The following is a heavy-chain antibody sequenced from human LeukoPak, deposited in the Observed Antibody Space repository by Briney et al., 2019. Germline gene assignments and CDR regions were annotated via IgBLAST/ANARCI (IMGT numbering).Heavy chain of an antibody. Sequence: SETLSLTCTVSGYSISSGYCWGWIRQPPGKGLEWIGSIYHSGSTYYNPSLKSRVTISVDTSKNQFSLKLSSVTAADTAVYYCARGEVGSDYYDSSGYPNWFDPWGQGTLVTVSS. CDR3: ARGEVGSDYYDSSGYPNWFDP. CDR2: IYHSGST. CDR1: GYSISSGYC. J-gene: IGHJ5*02. V-gene: IGHV4-38-2*02. D-gene: IGHD3-22*01.